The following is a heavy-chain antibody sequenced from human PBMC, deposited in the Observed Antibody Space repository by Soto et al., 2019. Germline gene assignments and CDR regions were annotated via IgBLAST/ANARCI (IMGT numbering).Heavy chain of an antibody. V-gene: IGHV1-69*13. CDR2: IIPSFGTA. CDR1: GGTFSSYA. Sequence: GASVKVSCKASGGTFSSYAISWVRQAPGQGLEWMVGIIPSFGTANYAQKFQGRVTITADESTSTAYMELSSLRSEDTAVYYCARDEITMVRGVIGRYYYYGMDVWGQGTTVTVSS. CDR3: ARDEITMVRGVIGRYYYYGMDV. D-gene: IGHD3-10*01. J-gene: IGHJ6*02.